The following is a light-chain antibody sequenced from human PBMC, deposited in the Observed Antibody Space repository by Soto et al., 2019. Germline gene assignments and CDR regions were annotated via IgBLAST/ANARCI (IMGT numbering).Light chain of an antibody. CDR1: QSVSSY. J-gene: IGKJ4*01. V-gene: IGKV3-11*01. Sequence: EIVLTQSPATLSLSPGERATLSCRASQSVSSYLAWYQQKPGQAPRLLIYDASNPATGLPARFSGSGSGTDFTLTISSLEPEDFVVYYCQQRSKWPLTFGGGTKVEIK. CDR2: DAS. CDR3: QQRSKWPLT.